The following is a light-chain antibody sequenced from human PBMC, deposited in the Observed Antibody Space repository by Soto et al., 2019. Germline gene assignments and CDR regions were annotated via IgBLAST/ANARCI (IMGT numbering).Light chain of an antibody. CDR1: PSVSSS. CDR3: QQYNNWPLT. V-gene: IGKV3D-15*01. J-gene: IGKJ4*01. CDR2: GAS. Sequence: TQSPGALSLYPGERATLFGRASPSVSSSSLPXHXXKXGXXXRXXXYGASTRPTGIPARFSGSGYGTEFTLTISSLQSEDFAVYYCQQYNNWPLTFGGGTKVDI.